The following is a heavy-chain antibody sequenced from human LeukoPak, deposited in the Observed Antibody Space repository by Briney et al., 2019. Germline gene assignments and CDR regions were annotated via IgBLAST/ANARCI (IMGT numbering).Heavy chain of an antibody. V-gene: IGHV1-69*06. CDR1: VGTFCNYA. Sequence: GSPVKVSCKAFVGTFCNYAISSVRQAPGQGLEWIGGIIPIFVTANYGQKFQGRVTITADKSTSTAYMELSSLRSEDTAVYYCARSDYDSSGYTFDYWGQGTLVTVSS. D-gene: IGHD3-22*01. CDR3: ARSDYDSSGYTFDY. CDR2: IIPIFVTA. J-gene: IGHJ4*02.